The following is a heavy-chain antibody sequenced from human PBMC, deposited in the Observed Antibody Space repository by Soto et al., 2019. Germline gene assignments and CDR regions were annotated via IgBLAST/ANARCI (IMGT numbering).Heavy chain of an antibody. J-gene: IGHJ6*03. CDR2: MNPNSGNT. V-gene: IGHV1-8*01. Sequence: ASVQVSCKASVYTFTSYDINWVRQATGQGLEWMGWMNPNSGNTGYAQKFQGRVTMTRNTSISTAYMELSSLRSEDTAVYYCARGRRGIVATIHYYYYMDVWGKGTMVTVSS. CDR1: VYTFTSYD. CDR3: ARGRRGIVATIHYYYYMDV. D-gene: IGHD5-12*01.